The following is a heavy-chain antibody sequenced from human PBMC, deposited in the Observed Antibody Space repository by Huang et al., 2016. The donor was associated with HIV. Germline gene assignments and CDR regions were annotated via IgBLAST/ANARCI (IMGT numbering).Heavy chain of an antibody. CDR2: ISGDTGYT. Sequence: QVQMVQSGAEVKKPGASVKVSCKGSGYTLTSYGISWVRQAPGQGLEWMGWISGDTGYTNYAEKFQGIVTLTTDSATNTAYMELRSLRYDDTAVYYCARESVWFGELYFDYWGQGTLVAVSS. CDR1: GYTLTSYG. D-gene: IGHD3-10*01. V-gene: IGHV1-18*04. CDR3: ARESVWFGELYFDY. J-gene: IGHJ4*02.